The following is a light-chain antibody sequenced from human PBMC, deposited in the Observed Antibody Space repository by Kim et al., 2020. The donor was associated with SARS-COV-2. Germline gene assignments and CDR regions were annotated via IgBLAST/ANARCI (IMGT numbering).Light chain of an antibody. CDR1: QSVGSY. Sequence: SLSPGERATLSCRASQSVGSYLAWYQHQPGQAPRLLIYDASNRATGIPARFSGSGSGTDFTLIISSLEAEDSAVYYCQQRINWLTFGGGTKVDIK. J-gene: IGKJ4*01. CDR3: QQRINWLT. CDR2: DAS. V-gene: IGKV3-11*01.